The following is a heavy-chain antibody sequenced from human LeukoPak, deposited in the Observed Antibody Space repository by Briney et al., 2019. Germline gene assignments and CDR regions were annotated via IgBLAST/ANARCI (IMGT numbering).Heavy chain of an antibody. V-gene: IGHV4-30-4*01. D-gene: IGHD3-22*01. J-gene: IGHJ4*02. CDR3: ARALDYYDSSGERAYYFDY. CDR2: IYYSGRT. Sequence: SQTLSLTCTVSGGSISSGAYYWSWIRQPPGKALEWIGYIYYSGRTYYNPSLKSRVTISVDTSKNQFSLKLSSVTAADTAVYYCARALDYYDSSGERAYYFDYWGQGTLVTVSS. CDR1: GGSISSGAYY.